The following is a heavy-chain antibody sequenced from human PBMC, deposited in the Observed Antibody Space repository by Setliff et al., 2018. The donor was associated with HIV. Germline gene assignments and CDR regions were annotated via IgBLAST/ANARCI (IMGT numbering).Heavy chain of an antibody. Sequence: SETLSLTCTVSGDSVSSRSYYWSWIRQPPGKGLEWIGYIYYSGSTNFNRSPKSRVTMSVDTSKNQFSLKLSSVTAADTAVFYCARGGYSYGFGRHRAYFQYWGQGTQVTVSS. J-gene: IGHJ1*01. CDR2: IYYSGST. D-gene: IGHD5-18*01. CDR3: ARGGYSYGFGRHRAYFQY. V-gene: IGHV4-61*01. CDR1: GDSVSSRSYY.